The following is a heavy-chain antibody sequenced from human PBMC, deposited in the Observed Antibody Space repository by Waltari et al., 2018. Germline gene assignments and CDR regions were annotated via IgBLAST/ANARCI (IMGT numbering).Heavy chain of an antibody. Sequence: QVQLVQSGAEVKKPGSSVKVSCKASGGTFSSYAISWLRQAPGQGLEWMGGIIPIFGTANDAQKFQGRVTITTDESTSTAYMELSSLRSEDTAVDYCARSSSIADSVDYWGQGTLVTVSS. CDR3: ARSSSIADSVDY. J-gene: IGHJ4*02. D-gene: IGHD6-6*01. V-gene: IGHV1-69*05. CDR1: GGTFSSYA. CDR2: IIPIFGTA.